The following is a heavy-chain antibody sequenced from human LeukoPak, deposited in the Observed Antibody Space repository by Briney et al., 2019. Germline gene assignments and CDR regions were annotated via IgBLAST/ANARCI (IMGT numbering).Heavy chain of an antibody. CDR3: ARARGPTDAFDI. Sequence: PGGSLRLSCAASGFTFSYYSMNWVRQAPGKGLEWVSFIGSSSSYIYYVESVEGRFTISRDNAQNSLYLQMSSLRVEDTAVYYCARARGPTDAFDIWGQGTMVTVSS. CDR2: IGSSSSYI. CDR1: GFTFSYYS. V-gene: IGHV3-21*01. J-gene: IGHJ3*02.